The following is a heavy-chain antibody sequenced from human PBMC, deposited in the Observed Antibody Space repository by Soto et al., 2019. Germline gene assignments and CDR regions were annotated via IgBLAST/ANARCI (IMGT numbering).Heavy chain of an antibody. V-gene: IGHV1-69*10. D-gene: IGHD2-15*01. CDR2: IIPILGIA. CDR3: ERDPYCSGGSCYYYYCMDV. Sequence: ASVKVSFKASGGTFSSYAISWVRQAPGQGLEWMGGIIPILGIANYAQKLQGRVTITADKSTSTAYMELSSLRSEDTAVYYCERDPYCSGGSCYYYYCMDVWGQGTTVTVSS. CDR1: GGTFSSYA. J-gene: IGHJ6*02.